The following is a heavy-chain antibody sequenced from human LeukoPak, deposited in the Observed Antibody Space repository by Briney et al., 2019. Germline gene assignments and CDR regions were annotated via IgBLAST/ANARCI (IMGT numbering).Heavy chain of an antibody. CDR2: LDPNSGDT. D-gene: IGHD5-24*01. V-gene: IGHV1-2*02. CDR3: ARGRNIEMTTMSGGSDY. CDR1: GYTFTDYY. Sequence: ASAKVSCKASGYTFTDYYMHWVRQAPGQGLEWMGWLDPNSGDTNYAQKFQGRVSMTRDTSISTAYMELSDLRSDDTAVYYCARGRNIEMTTMSGGSDYWGQGTLVTVSS. J-gene: IGHJ4*02.